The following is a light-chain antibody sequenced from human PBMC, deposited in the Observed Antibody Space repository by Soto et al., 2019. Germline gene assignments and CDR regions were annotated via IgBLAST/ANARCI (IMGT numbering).Light chain of an antibody. V-gene: IGKV3D-15*03. J-gene: IGKJ5*01. Sequence: GSTQWSATLSGSKEGRATVSWMSVQVVTTNFSWYQQKSGQSPRLLIYDVSLRATGVPARFSGTGSETDFTLTIFFLQSEDSTPYFCQVSTILPFPFSQGTRLAIK. CDR1: QVVTTN. CDR2: DVS. CDR3: QVSTILPFP.